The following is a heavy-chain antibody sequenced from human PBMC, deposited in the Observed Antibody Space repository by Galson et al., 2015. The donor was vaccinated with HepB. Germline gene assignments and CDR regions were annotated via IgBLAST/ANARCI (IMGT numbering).Heavy chain of an antibody. CDR3: VKDGRIFGVIIIGTYFDF. V-gene: IGHV3-23*01. CDR1: GFTFTSYA. D-gene: IGHD3-3*01. CDR2: FSGSGDST. J-gene: IGHJ4*02. Sequence: SLRLSCAASGFTFTSYAMRWVRQAPGKGLEWVSFFSGSGDSTYYADSVKGRFTISRDNSKNTLYLQMNGLRGEDTAVYYCVKDGRIFGVIIIGTYFDFWGQGTLVTVSS.